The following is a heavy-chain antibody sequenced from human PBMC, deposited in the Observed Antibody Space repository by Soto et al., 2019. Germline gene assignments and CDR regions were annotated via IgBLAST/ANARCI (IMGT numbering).Heavy chain of an antibody. CDR1: GFTVSSNY. J-gene: IGHJ6*03. V-gene: IGHV3-66*01. CDR2: IYSGGST. D-gene: IGHD4-17*01. Sequence: GGSLRLSCAASGFTVSSNYMSWVRQAPGKGLEWVSVIYSGGSTYYADSVKGRFTISRDNSKNTLYLQMNSLRAEDTAVYYCARGGGDYQRAFFSYYYYMDVWGKGTTVTVSS. CDR3: ARGGGDYQRAFFSYYYYMDV.